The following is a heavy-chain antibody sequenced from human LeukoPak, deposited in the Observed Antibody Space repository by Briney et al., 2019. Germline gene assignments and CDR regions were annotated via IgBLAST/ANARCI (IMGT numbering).Heavy chain of an antibody. V-gene: IGHV3-30*03. J-gene: IGHJ4*02. CDR1: GFTFSSYG. CDR2: TSYEGNGT. Sequence: PGGSLRLSCAASGFTFSSYGMYWLRQAPGMGLDWVAATSYEGNGTFYAGSVKGRFTMSRDNANNMVYLQMNSLRQEDTALYYCASEVEALLDHWGQGTLVTVSS. D-gene: IGHD2-15*01. CDR3: ASEVEALLDH.